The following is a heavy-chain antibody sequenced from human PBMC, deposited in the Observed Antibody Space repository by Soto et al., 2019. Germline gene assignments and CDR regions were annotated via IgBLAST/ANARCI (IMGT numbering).Heavy chain of an antibody. CDR2: VSGSGTTT. D-gene: IGHD3-22*01. V-gene: IGHV3-23*01. CDR1: GFAFSSCA. CDR3: ARDVYYYDSSAYWAY. Sequence: PGGSLRLSCAASGFAFSSCAMAWVRQAPGKGLEWVSTVSGSGTTTYYADSVRGRFTISRDNAKNSLYLQMNSLRAEDTAVYYCARDVYYYDSSAYWAYWGQGTLVTVSS. J-gene: IGHJ4*02.